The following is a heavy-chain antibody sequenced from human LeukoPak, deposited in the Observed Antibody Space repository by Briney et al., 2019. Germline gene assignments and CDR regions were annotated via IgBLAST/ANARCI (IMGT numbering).Heavy chain of an antibody. CDR2: IYITGST. J-gene: IGHJ3*01. V-gene: IGHV4-59*13. CDR1: GGSISSYY. D-gene: IGHD1-26*01. CDR3: ARVRIGETSYDASDV. Sequence: PSKNMSLTCTVSGGSISSYYWTWIRQPPGKGLEWIGDIYITGSTNYNPYLKRRVTMSVDTSKNQFSLRLSSVTAADTAVYYCARVRIGETSYDASDVWGLGTMVTVS.